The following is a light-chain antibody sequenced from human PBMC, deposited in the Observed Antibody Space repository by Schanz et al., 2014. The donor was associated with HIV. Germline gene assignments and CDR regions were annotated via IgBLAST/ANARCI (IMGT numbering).Light chain of an antibody. CDR3: QQYGYSLPYT. J-gene: IGKJ2*01. Sequence: ETVMTQSPATLSVSPGERATLSCRASQSIGSSLLAWYHTKPGQAPRLLIYGATTRATGIPDRFSGSGSGTDFTLTISRLEPEDFAVYYCQQYGYSLPYTFGQGTKVDMK. CDR1: QSIGSSL. V-gene: IGKV3-20*01. CDR2: GAT.